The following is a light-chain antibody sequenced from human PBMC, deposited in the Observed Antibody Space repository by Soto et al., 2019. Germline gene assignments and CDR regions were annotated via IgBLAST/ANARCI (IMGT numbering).Light chain of an antibody. Sequence: QLVLAQPASVSGSPGQSITISCTGTSSDVGAYNYVSWYQQHPGKAPKLIIFEVSNRPSGISNRFSGSKSGQTASLSISGLQAEDEADYYCSSYTNSFTGVFGGGTKLTVL. CDR3: SSYTNSFTGV. J-gene: IGLJ3*02. V-gene: IGLV2-14*01. CDR1: SSDVGAYNY. CDR2: EVS.